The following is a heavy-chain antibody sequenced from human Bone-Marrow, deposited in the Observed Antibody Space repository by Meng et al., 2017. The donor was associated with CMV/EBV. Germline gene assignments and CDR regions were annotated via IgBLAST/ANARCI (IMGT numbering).Heavy chain of an antibody. V-gene: IGHV1-69*05. CDR3: AREGPSGSYSQDY. D-gene: IGHD1-26*01. CDR1: GGTFSSYA. J-gene: IGHJ4*02. Sequence: SVKVSCKASGGTFSSYAISWVRQAPGQGLEWMGGIIPIFGTANYAQKFQGRVTITTDESTSTAYMELSSLRSEDTAVYYCAREGPSGSYSQDYWGQGTLVTVSS. CDR2: IIPIFGTA.